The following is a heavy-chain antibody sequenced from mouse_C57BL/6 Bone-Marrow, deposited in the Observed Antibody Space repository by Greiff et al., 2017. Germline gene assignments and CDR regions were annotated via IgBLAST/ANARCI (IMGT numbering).Heavy chain of an antibody. J-gene: IGHJ1*03. Sequence: EVMLVESGAELVRPGASVKLSCTASGFNIKDYYMHWVKQRPEQGLEWIGRIDPEDGDTEYAPKFQGKATMTADTSSNTAYLQLSSLTSEDTAVYYCTTACYGSSPVYWDFEVWGTGTTVTVSS. V-gene: IGHV14-1*01. CDR3: TTACYGSSPVYWDFEV. D-gene: IGHD1-1*01. CDR2: IDPEDGDT. CDR1: GFNIKDYY.